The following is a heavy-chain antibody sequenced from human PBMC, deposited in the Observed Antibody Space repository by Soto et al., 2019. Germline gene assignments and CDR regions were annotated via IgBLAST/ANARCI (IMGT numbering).Heavy chain of an antibody. Sequence: EVQLVESGGGLVQPGRSLRLSCAASRFTFDDYAMHWVRQAPGKGLEWVSGISWNSGSIGYADSVKGRFTISRDNAKNSLFLQMNRLRAEDTALYYCAKGKYSGNYGYGMDVWGQGTTVTVSS. D-gene: IGHD1-26*01. J-gene: IGHJ6*02. CDR3: AKGKYSGNYGYGMDV. CDR2: ISWNSGSI. V-gene: IGHV3-9*01. CDR1: RFTFDDYA.